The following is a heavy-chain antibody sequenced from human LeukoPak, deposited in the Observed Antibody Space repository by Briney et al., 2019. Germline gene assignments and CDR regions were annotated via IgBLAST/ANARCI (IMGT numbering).Heavy chain of an antibody. CDR3: AKDKDIVVVPAALPPSYGMDV. CDR2: ISGSGGST. D-gene: IGHD2-2*01. Sequence: GGSLRLSCAASGFTFSSYAMSWVRQAPGKGLEWVSAISGSGGSTYYADSVKGRFTISRDNSKNTLYLQMNSLRAEDTAVYYCAKDKDIVVVPAALPPSYGMDVWGQGTTVTVSS. CDR1: GFTFSSYA. J-gene: IGHJ6*02. V-gene: IGHV3-23*01.